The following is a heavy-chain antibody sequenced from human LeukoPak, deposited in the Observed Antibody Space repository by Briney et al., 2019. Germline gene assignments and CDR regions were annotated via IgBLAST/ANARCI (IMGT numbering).Heavy chain of an antibody. CDR3: ARTIVVVPAAHGPWFDP. Sequence: SETLSLTWTVAGGSISSFYWSWIRQLAGKGLGWIGYIYYSGSTNYNHSLKSRVTISVDTSKNQFSLKLSSVTAADTAVYYCARTIVVVPAAHGPWFDPWGQGTLVTVSS. CDR2: IYYSGST. CDR1: GGSISSFY. V-gene: IGHV4-59*01. D-gene: IGHD2-2*01. J-gene: IGHJ5*02.